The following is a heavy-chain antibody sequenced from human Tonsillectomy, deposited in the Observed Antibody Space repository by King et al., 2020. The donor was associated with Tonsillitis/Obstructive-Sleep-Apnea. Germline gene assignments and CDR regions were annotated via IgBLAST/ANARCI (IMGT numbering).Heavy chain of an antibody. Sequence: VQLQQWGAGLLKPSETLSLTCAVHGGSFSGNYWTWSRQPPGKGLEWIGDINHSGGTKYNPSPKGRATISVDTPKSQFSLMLNTVTAADTAVYYCARVGNCSSTGCFDYWGQGTLVTVSS. D-gene: IGHD2-2*03. CDR2: INHSGGT. J-gene: IGHJ4*02. V-gene: IGHV4-34*01. CDR3: ARVGNCSSTGCFDY. CDR1: GGSFSGNY.